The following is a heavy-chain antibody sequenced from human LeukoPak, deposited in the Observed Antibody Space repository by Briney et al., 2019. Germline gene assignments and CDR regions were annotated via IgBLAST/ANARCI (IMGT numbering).Heavy chain of an antibody. D-gene: IGHD6-19*01. CDR2: IYYSGST. CDR3: ARGIAVAVGIRGWFDP. Sequence: SETLSLTCTVSGGSISSYYWSWIRQPPEKGLEWIGYIYYSGSTNYNPSLKSRVTISVDTSKNQFSLKLSSVTAADTAVYYCARGIAVAVGIRGWFDPWGQGTLVTVSS. CDR1: GGSISSYY. V-gene: IGHV4-59*01. J-gene: IGHJ5*02.